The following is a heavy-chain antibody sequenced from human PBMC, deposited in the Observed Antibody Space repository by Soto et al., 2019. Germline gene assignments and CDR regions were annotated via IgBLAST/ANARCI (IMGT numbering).Heavy chain of an antibody. CDR3: ARNGGVSYYYYMDV. J-gene: IGHJ6*03. Sequence: SETLSLTCTVSGGSISSYYWSWIRQPPGKGLEWIGYIYYSGSTNYNPSLKSRVTISVDTSKNQFSLKLSSVTAADTAVYYCARNGGVSYYYYMDVWGEGTTVTVSS. D-gene: IGHD3-16*01. V-gene: IGHV4-59*01. CDR1: GGSISSYY. CDR2: IYYSGST.